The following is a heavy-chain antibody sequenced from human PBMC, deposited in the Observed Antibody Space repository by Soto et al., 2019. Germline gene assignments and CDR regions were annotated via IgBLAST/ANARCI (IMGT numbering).Heavy chain of an antibody. V-gene: IGHV4-59*01. CDR3: ARDKVAWSGYYTGLYYYYYGMDV. CDR1: GGSISSYY. J-gene: IGHJ6*02. D-gene: IGHD3-3*01. Sequence: SETLSLTCTVPGGSISSYYWSWIRQPPGKGLEWIGYIYYSGSTNYNPSLKSRVTISVDTSKNQFSLKLSSVTAADTAVYYCARDKVAWSGYYTGLYYYYYGMDVWGQGTTVTVSS. CDR2: IYYSGST.